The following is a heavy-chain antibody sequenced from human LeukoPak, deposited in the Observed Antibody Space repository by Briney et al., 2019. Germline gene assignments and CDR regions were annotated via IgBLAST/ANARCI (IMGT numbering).Heavy chain of an antibody. CDR3: ARPNEILPDYFDY. D-gene: IGHD2/OR15-2a*01. CDR1: GGFISSYY. CDR2: IYYSGST. Sequence: SETLSLTCTVSGGFISSYYWSWIRQPPGKGLEWIGYIYYSGSTNYNPSLKNRLTISADTSKNQFSLKLSSVTAADTAVYYCARPNEILPDYFDYWGQGTLVTVSS. J-gene: IGHJ4*02. V-gene: IGHV4-59*12.